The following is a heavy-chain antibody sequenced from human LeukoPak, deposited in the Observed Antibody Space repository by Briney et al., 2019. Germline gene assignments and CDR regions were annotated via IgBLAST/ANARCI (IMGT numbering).Heavy chain of an antibody. D-gene: IGHD1-26*01. J-gene: IGHJ5*02. CDR1: GDPMSSFY. CDR2: IYGSGST. CDR3: ARDESGNFPNWFDP. Sequence: SETLSLTCSVSGDPMSSFYWNWIRQPAGKGLEWIGRIYGSGSTNYNPSLKSRVTMSIDTSNNQFPLRLRSVTAADTAVYYCARDESGNFPNWFDPWGQGTLVTVSS. V-gene: IGHV4-4*07.